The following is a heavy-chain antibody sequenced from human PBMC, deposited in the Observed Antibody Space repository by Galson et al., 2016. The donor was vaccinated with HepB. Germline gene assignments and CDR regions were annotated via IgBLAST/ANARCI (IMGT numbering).Heavy chain of an antibody. J-gene: IGHJ3*02. CDR1: GGSISNYF. D-gene: IGHD3-3*01. CDR3: ARDATYDFWSTDHPGAFDI. V-gene: IGHV4-4*07. CDR2: IYTSGST. Sequence: SETLSLTCTVSGGSISNYFWSWIRQPAEKGLEWIGRIYTSGSTNYNPSLKSRVTMSVDTSKNQFSLKLSSVTAADTAVYYCARDATYDFWSTDHPGAFDIWGRGTIVPVSS.